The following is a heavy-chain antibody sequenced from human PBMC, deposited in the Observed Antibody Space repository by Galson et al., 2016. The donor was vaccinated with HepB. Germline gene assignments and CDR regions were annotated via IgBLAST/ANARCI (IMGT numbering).Heavy chain of an antibody. CDR2: ISSSGEHI. CDR3: AKVGFSDLDY. D-gene: IGHD1-26*01. J-gene: IGHJ4*02. Sequence: SLRLSCAASGFTFSSYAMSWVRQSPGEGLEWVSSISSSGEHISYADSVKGRFTISRDNSKNTVSLIMSSLRADDTAIYYCAKVGFSDLDYWGQGTLVTVSS. V-gene: IGHV3-23*01. CDR1: GFTFSSYA.